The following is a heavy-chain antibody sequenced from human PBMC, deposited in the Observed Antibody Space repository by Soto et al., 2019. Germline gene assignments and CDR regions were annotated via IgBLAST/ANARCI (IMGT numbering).Heavy chain of an antibody. J-gene: IGHJ4*02. CDR3: AKDKGVFNWATSYFDY. CDR2: TSYDGNNE. D-gene: IGHD1-1*01. CDR1: GFTFSNYA. Sequence: GGSLRLSCTASGFTFSNYAMHWVRQAPGKGLEWVALTSYDGNNEYYTDSVKGRFTISRDNSKNTLFLQMNSPRPEDTAVYYCAKDKGVFNWATSYFDYWGQGALVTVSS. V-gene: IGHV3-30*18.